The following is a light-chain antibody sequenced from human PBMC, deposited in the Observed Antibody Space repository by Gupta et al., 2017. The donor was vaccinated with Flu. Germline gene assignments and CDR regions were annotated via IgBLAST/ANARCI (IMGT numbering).Light chain of an antibody. J-gene: IGKJ4*01. V-gene: IGKV3-11*01. CDR2: GAS. CDR1: QSVGTH. CDR3: QQPVDWPKIT. Sequence: EILLAQSPVTLSSSPGERVTLSCRASQSVGTHLAWYQQKPGQAPRLLIYGASHRVAGIPARFSGSGYDTDFSLTISSREQDDFAVYYCQQPVDWPKITFGGGTTVEIK.